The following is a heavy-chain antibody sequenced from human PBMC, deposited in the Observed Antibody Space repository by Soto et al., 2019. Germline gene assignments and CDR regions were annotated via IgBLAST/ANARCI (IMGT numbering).Heavy chain of an antibody. CDR3: AKGRYDFWSGQEY. V-gene: IGHV3-30*18. CDR2: ISYDGNKK. CDR1: GFTFSDYG. J-gene: IGHJ4*02. D-gene: IGHD3-3*01. Sequence: PGGSLRLSCAASGFTFSDYGIHWVRQAPGKGLEWVAVISYDGNKKYYADSVKGRFTISRDNSKNTLSLQINSLRVEDTAVYYCAKGRYDFWSGQEYWGQGTLVTVSS.